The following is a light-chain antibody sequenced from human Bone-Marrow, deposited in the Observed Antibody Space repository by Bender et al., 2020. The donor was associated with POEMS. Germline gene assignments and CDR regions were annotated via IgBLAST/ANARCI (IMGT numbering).Light chain of an antibody. Sequence: QSVLTQPPSASGTPGQRVTISCSGSNSNIGTNAVNWYQQFPGTAPKLLINSYNQRPTGIPDRFYAFKSGTSASLAISGLQSEDGADYCCAAWDACLSRGVFGVGTKLTVL. J-gene: IGLJ3*02. CDR1: NSNIGTNA. CDR2: SYN. CDR3: AAWDACLSRGV. V-gene: IGLV1-44*01.